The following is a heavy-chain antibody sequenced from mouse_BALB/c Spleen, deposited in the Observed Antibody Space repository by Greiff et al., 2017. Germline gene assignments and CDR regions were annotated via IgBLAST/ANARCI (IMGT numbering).Heavy chain of an antibody. Sequence: VQLVESGPGLVQPSQSLSITCTVSGFSLTGYGVHWVRQSPGKGLEWLGVIWSGGSTDYNAAFISSLSISKDNSKSQVFFKMNSLQANDTAIYYCASDSSGYPAWFAYWGQGTLVTVSA. CDR1: GFSLTGYG. CDR2: IWSGGST. D-gene: IGHD3-2*01. CDR3: ASDSSGYPAWFAY. V-gene: IGHV2-2*02. J-gene: IGHJ3*01.